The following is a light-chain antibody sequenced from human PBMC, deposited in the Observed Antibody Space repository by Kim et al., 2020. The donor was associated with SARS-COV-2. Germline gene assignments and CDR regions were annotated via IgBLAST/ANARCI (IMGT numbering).Light chain of an antibody. CDR2: DVS. Sequence: GQSSTVSCTGTSSGVGGYNYVSWYQQHPGKAPKLMIYDVSKRPSGVSNRFSGSKSGNTASLTISGLQAEDEADYYCSSYTSSSTYVFGTGTKVTVL. V-gene: IGLV2-14*04. CDR1: SSGVGGYNY. J-gene: IGLJ1*01. CDR3: SSYTSSSTYV.